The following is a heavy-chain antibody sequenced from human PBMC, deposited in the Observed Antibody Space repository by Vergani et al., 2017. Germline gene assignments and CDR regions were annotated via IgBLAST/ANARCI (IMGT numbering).Heavy chain of an antibody. V-gene: IGHV4-39*01. Sequence: QLQLQESDPGLVKPSETLSLTCTVSGGPISSSSYYWGWIRQPPGKGLEWIGSIYYSGSTYYNPSLKSRVTISVDTSKNQFSLKLSSVTAADTAVYYCASHLYCGGDCYSGGMDVWGQGTTVTVSS. J-gene: IGHJ6*02. CDR1: GGPISSSSYY. CDR3: ASHLYCGGDCYSGGMDV. CDR2: IYYSGST. D-gene: IGHD2-21*02.